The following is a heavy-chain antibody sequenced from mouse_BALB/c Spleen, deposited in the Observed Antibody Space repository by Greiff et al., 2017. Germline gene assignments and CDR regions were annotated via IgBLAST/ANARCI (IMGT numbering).Heavy chain of an antibody. D-gene: IGHD1-1*01. CDR3: ARGSRYGSSPFDY. J-gene: IGHJ2*01. CDR2: ISYSGST. CDR1: GDSITSGY. Sequence: DVKLVESGPSLVKPSQTLSLTCSVTGDSITSGYWNWIRKFPGNKLEYMGYISYSGSTYYNPSLKSRISITRDTSKNQYYLQLNSVTTEDTATYYCARGSRYGSSPFDYWGQGTTLTVSS. V-gene: IGHV3-8*02.